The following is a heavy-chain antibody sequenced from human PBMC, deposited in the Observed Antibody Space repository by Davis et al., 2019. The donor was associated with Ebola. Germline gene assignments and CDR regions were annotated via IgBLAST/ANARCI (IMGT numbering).Heavy chain of an antibody. CDR2: IYYSGST. CDR3: ASQPHYYGMDV. V-gene: IGHV4-59*12. CDR1: GVSITSYY. Sequence: MPSETLSLTCTVSGVSITSYYWSWIRQPPAKGLEWIGYIYYSGSTNYNPSLKCRVTISVDTSKNQFSLKLSSVTAADTAVYYCASQPHYYGMDVWGKGTTVTVSS. J-gene: IGHJ6*04.